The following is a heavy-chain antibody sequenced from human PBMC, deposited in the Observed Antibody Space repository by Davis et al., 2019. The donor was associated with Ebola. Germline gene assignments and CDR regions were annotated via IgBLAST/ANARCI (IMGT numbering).Heavy chain of an antibody. D-gene: IGHD3-10*01. CDR2: IYPGDSDT. Sequence: GESLKISCQGSGYNFPNYWMAWVRQMPGKGLEWMGIIYPGDSDTRYSPSFQGQVTISADKSISTAYLQWSSLKASDTAMYYCARSKALWFGELKFDYWGQGTLVTVSS. CDR3: ARSKALWFGELKFDY. J-gene: IGHJ4*02. V-gene: IGHV5-51*01. CDR1: GYNFPNYW.